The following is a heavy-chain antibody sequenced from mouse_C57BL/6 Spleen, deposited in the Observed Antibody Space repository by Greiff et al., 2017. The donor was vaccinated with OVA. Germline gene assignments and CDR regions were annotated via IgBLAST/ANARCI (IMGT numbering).Heavy chain of an antibody. CDR2: IDPETGGT. D-gene: IGHD2-4*01. J-gene: IGHJ3*01. CDR1: GYTFTDYE. V-gene: IGHV1-15*01. Sequence: QVQLQQSGAELVRPGASVTLSCKASGYTFTDYEMHWVKQTPVHGLEWIGAIDPETGGTAYNQKFKGKAILTADKSSSTAYMELRSLTSEDSAVYYCTRTHDSSWFAYWGQGLWSLSLQ. CDR3: TRTHDSSWFAY.